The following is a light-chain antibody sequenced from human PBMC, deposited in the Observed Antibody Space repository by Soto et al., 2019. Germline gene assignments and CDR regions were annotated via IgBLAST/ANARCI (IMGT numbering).Light chain of an antibody. CDR2: DAS. J-gene: IGKJ2*01. V-gene: IGKV3-11*01. CDR3: QQRSKWPRYT. CDR1: QSVSSY. Sequence: EIVLTQSPATLSLSPGERATLSCRASQSVSSYLAWYQQKPGQAPRLVIHDASNRANGIPDRFSGSGSGTDFTLTISSLEPEDFAIYYCQQRSKWPRYTFGQGTKLEIK.